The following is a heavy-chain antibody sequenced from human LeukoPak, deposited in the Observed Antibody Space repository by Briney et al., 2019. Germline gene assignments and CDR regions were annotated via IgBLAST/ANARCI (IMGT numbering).Heavy chain of an antibody. D-gene: IGHD2-15*01. CDR1: GGSISSGDYY. J-gene: IGHJ4*02. CDR3: ARFGGYCSGGSCYSFDY. V-gene: IGHV4-30-4*01. CDR2: IYYSGST. Sequence: PLETLSLTCTVSGGSISSGDYYWSWIRQPPGKGLEWIGYIYYSGSTYYNPSLKSPVTISVDTSKNQFSLKLSSVTAADTAVYYCARFGGYCSGGSCYSFDYWGQGTLVTVSS.